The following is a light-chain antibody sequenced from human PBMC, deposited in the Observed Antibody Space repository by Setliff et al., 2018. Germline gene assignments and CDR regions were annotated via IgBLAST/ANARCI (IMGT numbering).Light chain of an antibody. CDR3: SSYTNSNTYV. Sequence: QSALTQPPSASGSPGQSVTISCTGTSSDISVYNYVSWYQQHPGKAPKLMIYEVSKRPSGVPDRFSGSKSGNTASLTISGLQPEDEADYYCSSYTNSNTYVFGSGTKVTVL. CDR1: SSDISVYNY. J-gene: IGLJ1*01. CDR2: EVS. V-gene: IGLV2-8*01.